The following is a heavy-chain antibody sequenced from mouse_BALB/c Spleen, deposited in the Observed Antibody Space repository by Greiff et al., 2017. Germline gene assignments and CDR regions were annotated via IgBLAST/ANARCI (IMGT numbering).Heavy chain of an antibody. CDR3: TREGDGYVANPFAY. V-gene: IGHV5-6-4*01. CDR1: GFTFSSYT. J-gene: IGHJ3*01. CDR2: ISSGGSYT. Sequence: EVNLVESGGGLVKPGGSLKLSCAASGFTFSSYTMSWVRQTPEKRLEWVATISSGGSYTYYPDSVKGRFTISRDNAKNTLYLQMSSLKSEDTAMYYCTREGDGYVANPFAYWGQGTLVTVSA. D-gene: IGHD1-2*01.